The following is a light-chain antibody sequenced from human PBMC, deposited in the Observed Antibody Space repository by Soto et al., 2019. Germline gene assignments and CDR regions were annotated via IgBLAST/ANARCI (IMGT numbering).Light chain of an antibody. V-gene: IGKV1-39*01. J-gene: IGKJ2*01. CDR1: EPISTY. CDR2: AAS. Sequence: DIQMTQSPSTLSASLGDRVIITCRADEPISTYLNWYQLKPGKAPKLLIFAASTLQSGVPSRFSGSGSGTDFTLTISRLQPEDVATYSCQQSYSTPRTFGQGTRLEIQ. CDR3: QQSYSTPRT.